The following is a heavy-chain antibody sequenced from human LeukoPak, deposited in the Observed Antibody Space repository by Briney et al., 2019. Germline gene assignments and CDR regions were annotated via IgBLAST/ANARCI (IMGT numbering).Heavy chain of an antibody. CDR3: ARVGGDQQQLVEYGMDV. CDR2: IYYSGST. Sequence: SETLSLTCTVSGGSISSYYWSWIRQPPGKGLEWIGYIYYSGSTNYNPSLKSRVTISVDTSKNQFSLKLSSVTAADTAVYYCARVGGDQQQLVEYGMDVWGQGTTVTVSS. J-gene: IGHJ6*02. CDR1: GGSISSYY. V-gene: IGHV4-59*01. D-gene: IGHD6-13*01.